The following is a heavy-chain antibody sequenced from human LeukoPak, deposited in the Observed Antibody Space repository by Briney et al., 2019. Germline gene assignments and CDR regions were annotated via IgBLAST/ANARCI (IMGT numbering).Heavy chain of an antibody. Sequence: SETLSLTCAVYGGSFSGYYCSWIRQPPGKGLEWIGEINHSGSTNYNPSLKSRVTISVDTSKNQFSLKLSSVTAADAAVYYCARRGYSYGYSHWGQGTLVTVSS. CDR3: ARRGYSYGYSH. J-gene: IGHJ4*02. CDR2: INHSGST. CDR1: GGSFSGYY. V-gene: IGHV4-34*01. D-gene: IGHD5-18*01.